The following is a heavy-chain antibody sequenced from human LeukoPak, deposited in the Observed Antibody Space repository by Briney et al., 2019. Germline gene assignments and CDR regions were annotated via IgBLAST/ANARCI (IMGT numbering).Heavy chain of an antibody. V-gene: IGHV3-43*01. D-gene: IGHD6-13*01. CDR1: GFTPDDYT. Sequence: PGGSLRLSCAASGFTPDDYTMHWVRPAPGKGLEWVSLISWDGGSTYYADSVKGRFTISRDNSKNSLYLQMNSLRTEDTALYYCAKGAAGLDYWGQGTLVTVSS. CDR2: ISWDGGST. J-gene: IGHJ4*02. CDR3: AKGAAGLDY.